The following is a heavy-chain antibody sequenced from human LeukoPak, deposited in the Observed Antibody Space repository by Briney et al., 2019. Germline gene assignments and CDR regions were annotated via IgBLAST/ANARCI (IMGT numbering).Heavy chain of an antibody. Sequence: SETLSLTCTVSGGSISSYYWSWIRQSPGKGLEWIGYIYYSGRTNYNPSLKSRVTISVDTSKNQFSLKLSSVTAAGTAVYYCARHVEQWLTPFDYWGQGTLVTVSS. J-gene: IGHJ4*02. D-gene: IGHD6-19*01. CDR2: IYYSGRT. V-gene: IGHV4-59*08. CDR1: GGSISSYY. CDR3: ARHVEQWLTPFDY.